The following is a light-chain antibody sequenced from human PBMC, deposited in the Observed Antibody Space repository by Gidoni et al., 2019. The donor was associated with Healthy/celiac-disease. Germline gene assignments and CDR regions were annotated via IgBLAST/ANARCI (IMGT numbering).Light chain of an antibody. CDR3: AAWDDSLSGSWV. J-gene: IGLJ3*02. CDR1: SSNIGSNY. CDR2: RNN. Sequence: QSVLTHPPSASGTPVQRVTISCSGSSSNIGSNYVYWYQQLPGTAPKLLIYRNNQRPSGVPDRFSGSKSGTSASLAISGLRSEDEADYYCAAWDDSLSGSWVFGGGTKLTVL. V-gene: IGLV1-47*01.